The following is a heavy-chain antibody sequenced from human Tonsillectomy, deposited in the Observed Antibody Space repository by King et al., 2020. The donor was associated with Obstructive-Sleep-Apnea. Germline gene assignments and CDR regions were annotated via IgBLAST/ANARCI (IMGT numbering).Heavy chain of an antibody. CDR2: IGTAGDT. Sequence: VQLVESGGGLVQPGGSLRLSCAASGFTFSSYDMHWVRQATGKGLEWVSAIGTAGDTYYPGSLKGRFTIPRENAKNSLYLQMNSLRAGDTAVYYCARDQYELRTGAVPYYYGMDVWGQGTTVTVSS. V-gene: IGHV3-13*01. CDR3: ARDQYELRTGAVPYYYGMDV. J-gene: IGHJ6*02. D-gene: IGHD2-2*01. CDR1: GFTFSSYD.